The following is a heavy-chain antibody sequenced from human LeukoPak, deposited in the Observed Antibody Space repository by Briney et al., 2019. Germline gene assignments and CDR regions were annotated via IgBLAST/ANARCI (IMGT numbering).Heavy chain of an antibody. CDR2: IYYSGST. V-gene: IGHV4-30-4*08. Sequence: PSETLSLTCTVSGGSISSGDYYWSWIRQPPGKGLEWIGYIYYSGSTYYNPSLKSRVTISVDTSKNQFSLKLSSVTAADTAVYYCAREATTVTPGYFDYWGQGTLVTVSS. CDR1: GGSISSGDYY. J-gene: IGHJ4*02. D-gene: IGHD4-11*01. CDR3: AREATTVTPGYFDY.